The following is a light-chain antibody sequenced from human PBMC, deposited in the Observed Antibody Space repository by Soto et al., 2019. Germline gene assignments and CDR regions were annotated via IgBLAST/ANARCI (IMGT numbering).Light chain of an antibody. CDR2: GAS. V-gene: IGKV3-15*01. J-gene: IGKJ1*01. CDR1: QSVSSN. Sequence: ILMTQSPATLSVSPVERATVSCRASQSVSSNLAWYQQKPGQAPRLLIYGASTRATGIPARFSGSGSGTEFTLTISSLQSEDLATYYCQHYNSYSEAFGQGTKVDIK. CDR3: QHYNSYSEA.